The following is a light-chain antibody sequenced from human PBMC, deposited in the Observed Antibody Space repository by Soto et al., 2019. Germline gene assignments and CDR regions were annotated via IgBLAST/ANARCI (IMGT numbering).Light chain of an antibody. Sequence: QSVLTQPRSVSGSPGQSVTISCTGTSSDVGGYNYVSWYQQHPGKAPKLMIYDVSKRPSGVPDRFSGSKSGNTASLTISGLQAEDEADYYCCSYAGSYIVFDGGTKLTVL. V-gene: IGLV2-11*01. J-gene: IGLJ2*01. CDR2: DVS. CDR1: SSDVGGYNY. CDR3: CSYAGSYIV.